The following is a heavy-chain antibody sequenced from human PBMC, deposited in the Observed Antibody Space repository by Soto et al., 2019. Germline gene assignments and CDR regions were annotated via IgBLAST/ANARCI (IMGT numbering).Heavy chain of an antibody. CDR2: IKSKTDGGTT. CDR1: GFTFSNAW. J-gene: IGHJ4*02. Sequence: PGGSLRLSCAASGFTFSNAWMNWVRQAPGKGLEWVGRIKSKTDGGTTDYAAPVKGRFTISRDDSKNTLYLQMNSLKTEDTAVYYCTTVDIVVVTAYYFDYWGQGTLVTVSS. D-gene: IGHD2-21*02. V-gene: IGHV3-15*07. CDR3: TTVDIVVVTAYYFDY.